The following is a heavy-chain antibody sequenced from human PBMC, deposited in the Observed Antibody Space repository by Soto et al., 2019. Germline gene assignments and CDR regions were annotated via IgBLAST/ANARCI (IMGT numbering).Heavy chain of an antibody. CDR2: IREKVHNYTT. Sequence: AGGSLRLSCAASGFTFSDHYMDWVRQAPGKGLEWVGRIREKVHNYTTEYAASVSGRFTISRDDSKNSLYLQMNSLKIEDTAIYYCARDILAGGTDHFDYWSQGTLVTVSS. CDR1: GFTFSDHY. V-gene: IGHV3-72*01. D-gene: IGHD3-9*01. CDR3: ARDILAGGTDHFDY. J-gene: IGHJ4*02.